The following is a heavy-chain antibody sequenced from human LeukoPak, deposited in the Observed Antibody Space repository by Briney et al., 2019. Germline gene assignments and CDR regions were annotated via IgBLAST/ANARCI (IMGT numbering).Heavy chain of an antibody. CDR2: INPNSGGT. D-gene: IGHD3-22*01. CDR1: GYTFTGYY. Sequence: ASVKVSCKASGYTFTGYYMHWVRQAPGQGLVWMGRINPNSGGTNYAQKFQGRVTMTRDTSISTAYMELSRLRSDDTTVYYCARLVVVTAYYFDYWGQGTLVTVSS. V-gene: IGHV1-2*06. J-gene: IGHJ4*02. CDR3: ARLVVVTAYYFDY.